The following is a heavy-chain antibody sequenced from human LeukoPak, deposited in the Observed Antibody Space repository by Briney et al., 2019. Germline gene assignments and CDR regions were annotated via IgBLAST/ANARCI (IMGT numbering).Heavy chain of an antibody. CDR1: GFTFSTYG. D-gene: IGHD3-3*01. J-gene: IGHJ3*02. CDR2: ISYDGGNK. V-gene: IGHV3-30*03. Sequence: GGSLRLSCAASGFTFSTYGMHWVRQAPGKGLDWVAIISYDGGNKFYADSVKGRFTISRDNSKNTLYLQMNSLRVDDTAVYYCARDYRFFEWLGKGFDIWGQGTMVTVSS. CDR3: ARDYRFFEWLGKGFDI.